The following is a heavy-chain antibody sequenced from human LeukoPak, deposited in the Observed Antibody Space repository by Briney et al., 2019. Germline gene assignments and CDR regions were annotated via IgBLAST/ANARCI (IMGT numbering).Heavy chain of an antibody. V-gene: IGHV4-59*01. Sequence: SETLSLTCTVSGGSISSYYWSWIRQPPGKGLEWIGYIYYSGSTNYNPSLKSRVTISVDTSKNQFSLKLSSVTAADTAVYYCARGGSRLYRFRIAVAGNFDYWGQGTLVTVSS. D-gene: IGHD6-19*01. CDR3: ARGGSRLYRFRIAVAGNFDY. CDR2: IYYSGST. CDR1: GGSISSYY. J-gene: IGHJ4*02.